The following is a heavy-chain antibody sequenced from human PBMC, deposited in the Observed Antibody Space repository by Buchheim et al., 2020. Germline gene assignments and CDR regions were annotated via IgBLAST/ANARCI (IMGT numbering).Heavy chain of an antibody. CDR3: ARDLDSSGLVGLGYYYGMDV. J-gene: IGHJ6*02. D-gene: IGHD6-19*01. V-gene: IGHV1-46*03. CDR2: INPSGGST. CDR1: GYTFTSYY. Sequence: QVQLVQSGAEVKKPGASVKVSCKASGYTFTSYYMHWVRQAPGQGLEWMGIINPSGGSTSYAQKFQGRVTMTRDTSTSTVSMELSSLRSEDTAVYYCARDLDSSGLVGLGYYYGMDVWGQGTT.